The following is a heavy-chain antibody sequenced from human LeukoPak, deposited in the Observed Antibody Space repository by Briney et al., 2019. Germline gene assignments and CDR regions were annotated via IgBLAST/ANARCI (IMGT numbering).Heavy chain of an antibody. CDR3: ARWYYDFWSGYYPFDY. Sequence: ASVKVSCKASGYTFTSYGISWVRQAPGQGLECMGWISAYNGNTNYAQKLQGRVTMTTDTSTSTAYMELRSLRSDDTAVYYCARWYYDFWSGYYPFDYWGQGTLVTVSS. CDR2: ISAYNGNT. D-gene: IGHD3-3*01. J-gene: IGHJ4*02. CDR1: GYTFTSYG. V-gene: IGHV1-18*01.